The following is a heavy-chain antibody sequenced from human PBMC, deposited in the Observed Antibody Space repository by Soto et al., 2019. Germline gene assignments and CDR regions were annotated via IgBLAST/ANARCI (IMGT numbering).Heavy chain of an antibody. CDR1: GFTFSDYS. CDR3: ARVERDIVVVPAAIVMDY. J-gene: IGHJ4*02. V-gene: IGHV3-11*01. CDR2: ISSSGSTI. Sequence: GGSLRLSCAASGFTFSDYSMSWIRQAPGKGLEWVSYISSSGSTIYYADSVKGRFTISRDNAKNSLYLQMNSLRAEDTAVYYCARVERDIVVVPAAIVMDYWGQGTLVTVSS. D-gene: IGHD2-2*01.